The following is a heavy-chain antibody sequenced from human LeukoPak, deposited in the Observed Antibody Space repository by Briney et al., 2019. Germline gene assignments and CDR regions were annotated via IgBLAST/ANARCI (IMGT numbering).Heavy chain of an antibody. V-gene: IGHV4-39*01. D-gene: IGHD5-18*01. J-gene: IGHJ4*02. CDR1: GGSISSSSYY. CDR3: ARGGPRIQLWPRADFDY. Sequence: SETLSLTCTVSGGSISSSSYYWGWIHQPPGKGLEWIGSIYYSGSTYYNPSLKSRVTISVDTSKNQFSLKLSSVTAADTAVYYCARGGPRIQLWPRADFDYWGQGTLVTVSS. CDR2: IYYSGST.